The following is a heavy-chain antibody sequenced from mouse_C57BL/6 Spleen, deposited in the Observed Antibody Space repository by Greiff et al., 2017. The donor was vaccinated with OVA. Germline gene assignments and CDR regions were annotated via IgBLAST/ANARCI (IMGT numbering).Heavy chain of an antibody. D-gene: IGHD2-2*01. CDR2: ISSGSSTI. CDR3: ASYGNDEDFDV. CDR1: GFTFSDYG. Sequence: EVHLVESGGGLVKPGGSLKLSCAASGFTFSDYGMHWVRQAPEKGLEWVAYISSGSSTIYYADTVKGRFTISRDNAKNTLFLQMTSLRSEDTAIYDCASYGNDEDFDVWGTGATVTVAS. J-gene: IGHJ1*03. V-gene: IGHV5-17*01.